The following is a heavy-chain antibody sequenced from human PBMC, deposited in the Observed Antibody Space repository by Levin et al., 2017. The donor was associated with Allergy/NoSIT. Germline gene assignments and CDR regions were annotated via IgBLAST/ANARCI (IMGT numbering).Heavy chain of an antibody. Sequence: SETLSLTCSVSDGSISDYYWSWIRQPPEKGPEWIGYIHFSGSTDSNPSLKSRVTISIDTSKNQFSLKLSSVTAADTAVYYCARHFPYKLRSGYYYYMDVWGKGTTVTVSS. V-gene: IGHV4-59*08. CDR2: IHFSGST. CDR3: ARHFPYKLRSGYYYYMDV. J-gene: IGHJ6*03. CDR1: DGSISDYY. D-gene: IGHD2-2*01.